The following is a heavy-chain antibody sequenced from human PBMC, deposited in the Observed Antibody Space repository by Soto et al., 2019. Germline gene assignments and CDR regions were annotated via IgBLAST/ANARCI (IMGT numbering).Heavy chain of an antibody. J-gene: IGHJ4*02. V-gene: IGHV4-31*03. CDR3: ARGVVVVAPYFDF. CDR1: GGSISNGGYY. Sequence: QVQLQDSGPGLVKPSQTLSLTCTVSGGSISNGGYYWSWIRQLPGNGLEWIGYIYYRGSTYYNPSLKSRVSISVDTSKNQFSLTLSSVTAADTAVYYCARGVVVVAPYFDFWGQGTLVTVSS. CDR2: IYYRGST. D-gene: IGHD2-15*01.